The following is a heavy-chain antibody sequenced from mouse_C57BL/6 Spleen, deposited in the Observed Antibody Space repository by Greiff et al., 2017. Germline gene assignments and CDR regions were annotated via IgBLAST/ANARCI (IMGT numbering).Heavy chain of an antibody. V-gene: IGHV1-69*01. D-gene: IGHD2-4*01. CDR3: ARRGYDYDWYFDV. CDR2: LDPSDSYT. J-gene: IGHJ1*03. Sequence: VPLQQPGAELVMPGASVKLSCKSSGYTFTSYWLHWVKQRPGQGLEWIGELDPSDSYTNYNQKFKGKSTLTVDKSSSTAYMQLSSLTSEDSAVYYCARRGYDYDWYFDVWGTGTTVTVSS. CDR1: GYTFTSYW.